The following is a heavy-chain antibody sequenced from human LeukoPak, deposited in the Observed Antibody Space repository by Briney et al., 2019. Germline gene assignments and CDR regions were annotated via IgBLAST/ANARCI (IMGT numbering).Heavy chain of an antibody. D-gene: IGHD5-18*01. Sequence: GASVKVSCKASGYTFTSYDINWVRQATGQGLEWMGWMNPNSGNTGYAQKFQGRVTFTRNTSISTAYMELSSLRSEDTAVYYCARRGYSYGHSFDYWGQGTLVTVFS. CDR3: ARRGYSYGHSFDY. CDR2: MNPNSGNT. CDR1: GYTFTSYD. J-gene: IGHJ4*02. V-gene: IGHV1-8*01.